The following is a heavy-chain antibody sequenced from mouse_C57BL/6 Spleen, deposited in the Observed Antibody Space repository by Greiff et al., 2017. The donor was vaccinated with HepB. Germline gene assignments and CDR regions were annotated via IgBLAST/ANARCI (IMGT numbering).Heavy chain of an antibody. V-gene: IGHV1-82*01. CDR2: IYPGDGDT. D-gene: IGHD2-3*01. J-gene: IGHJ3*01. CDR1: GYAFSSSW. CDR3: AREGLLLTFAY. Sequence: QVQLQQSGPELVKPGASVKISCKASGYAFSSSWMNWVKQRPGKGLEWIGRIYPGDGDTNYNGKFKGKATLTADKSSSTAYMQRSSLTSEDSAVYFCAREGLLLTFAYWGQGTLVTVSA.